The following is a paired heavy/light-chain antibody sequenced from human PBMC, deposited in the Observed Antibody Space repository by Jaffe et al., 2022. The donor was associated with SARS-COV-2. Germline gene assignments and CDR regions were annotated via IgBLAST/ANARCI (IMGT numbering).Light chain of an antibody. V-gene: IGKV1-9*01. J-gene: IGKJ1*01. Sequence: DIQLTQSPSFLSASVGDRVTITCRASQDISSYLAWYQQKPGKAPKLLIYAASTLQSGVTSRFSGSGSGTEFSLTISSLQPEDFATYYCQQLNSYPRTFGQGTKVEIK. CDR1: QDISSY. CDR3: QQLNSYPRT. CDR2: AAS.
Heavy chain of an antibody. J-gene: IGHJ4*02. CDR3: AREGQGRDKSYSYLVDYFDY. CDR1: GFIFSDSA. V-gene: IGHV3-30*04. Sequence: QVQLVESGGGVVQPGRSLRLSCAASGFIFSDSAMSWVRQAPGKGLEWVAVIWSDGSNKYYADSVRGRFTISRDNLKNTLYLQMNSLRADDTAVYYCAREGQGRDKSYSYLVDYFDYWGQGSLVTVSS. D-gene: IGHD3-16*01. CDR2: IWSDGSNK.